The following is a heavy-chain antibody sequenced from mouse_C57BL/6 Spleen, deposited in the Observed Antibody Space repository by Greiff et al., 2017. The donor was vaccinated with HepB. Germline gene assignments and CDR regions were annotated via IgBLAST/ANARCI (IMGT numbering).Heavy chain of an antibody. CDR1: GYAFSSYW. J-gene: IGHJ2*01. V-gene: IGHV1-80*01. CDR3: ARFNWDVEDDY. D-gene: IGHD4-1*01. Sequence: QVQLKESGAELVKPGASVKISCKASGYAFSSYWMNWVKQRPGKGLEWIGQIYPGDGDTNYNGKFKGKATLTADKSSSTAYMQLSSLTSEDSAVYFCARFNWDVEDDYWGQGTTLTVSS. CDR2: IYPGDGDT.